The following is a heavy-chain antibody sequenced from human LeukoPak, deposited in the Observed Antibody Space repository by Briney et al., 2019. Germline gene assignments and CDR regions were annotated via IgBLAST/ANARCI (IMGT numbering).Heavy chain of an antibody. Sequence: PGGSLRLSCAASGFTFSSFDMTWVRQAPGKGLEWVSTISGSGGSTYYADSVKGRFTISRDNSKNTVYLQMNSLRAEDTVAYYCAKRQIGNFDYWGQGTLVTVSS. V-gene: IGHV3-23*01. D-gene: IGHD2-15*01. J-gene: IGHJ4*02. CDR3: AKRQIGNFDY. CDR2: ISGSGGST. CDR1: GFTFSSFD.